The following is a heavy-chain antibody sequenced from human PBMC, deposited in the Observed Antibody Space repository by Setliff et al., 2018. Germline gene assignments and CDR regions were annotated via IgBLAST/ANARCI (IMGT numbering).Heavy chain of an antibody. D-gene: IGHD1-26*01. CDR1: GGSISDNGYF. V-gene: IGHV4-39*07. J-gene: IGHJ4*02. CDR3: ARAYSGSHDY. Sequence: SETLSLTCTVPGGSISDNGYFWGWVRQPPGKGLEWIGNIYFGGNTYFNPSFKSRVTMSIDTSNSQFSLKLSSVTAADTAIYYCARAYSGSHDYWGQGTLVTVSS. CDR2: IYFGGNT.